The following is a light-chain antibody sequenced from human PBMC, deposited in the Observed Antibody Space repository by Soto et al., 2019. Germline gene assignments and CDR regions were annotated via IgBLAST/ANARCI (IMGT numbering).Light chain of an antibody. Sequence: EIVLTQSPGTLSLSPGERATLSCRATQSVTSNYLAWYHQKPGQAPRLVIYGASIRATGIPARFSGSGSGTEFTLTISRLKPEDFAVYYCQHYGSSPPNTFGQGTKLEIK. CDR2: GAS. CDR1: QSVTSNY. J-gene: IGKJ2*01. CDR3: QHYGSSPPNT. V-gene: IGKV3-20*01.